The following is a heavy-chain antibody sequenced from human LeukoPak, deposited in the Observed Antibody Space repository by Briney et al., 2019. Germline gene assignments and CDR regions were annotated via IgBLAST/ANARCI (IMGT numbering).Heavy chain of an antibody. CDR3: AKAGYSYGIPFFDY. J-gene: IGHJ4*02. V-gene: IGHV3-53*01. CDR1: GFTDTSNY. D-gene: IGHD5-18*01. Sequence: GGSLRLSCAASGFTDTSNYMSWVRQAPGKGLEWVSVIYSGGSTYYADSVKGRFTVSRDNSKTTSYLQMNSLRADDTAVYYCAKAGYSYGIPFFDYWGQGTLVTVSS. CDR2: IYSGGST.